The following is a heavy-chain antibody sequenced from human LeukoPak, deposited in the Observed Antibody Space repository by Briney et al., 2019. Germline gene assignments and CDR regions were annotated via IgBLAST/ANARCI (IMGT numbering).Heavy chain of an antibody. V-gene: IGHV3-30*18. J-gene: IGHJ4*02. CDR3: AKDGYPLGYCSSTSCPYYFNY. CDR1: GFTFSSYG. CDR2: ISYDGSDK. Sequence: GGSLRLSCAASGFTFSSYGMHWVRQAPGKGLEWVAVISYDGSDKYYADSVKGRLTISRDNSKNTLYLQMNSLRTEDTAVYYCAKDGYPLGYCSSTSCPYYFNYWGQGTLVTVSS. D-gene: IGHD2-2*01.